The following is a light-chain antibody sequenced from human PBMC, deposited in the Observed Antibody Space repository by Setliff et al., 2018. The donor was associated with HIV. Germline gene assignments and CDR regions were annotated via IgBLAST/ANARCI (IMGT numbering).Light chain of an antibody. J-gene: IGLJ1*01. CDR1: SSDIGSWNF. V-gene: IGLV2-23*02. CDR2: EVS. Sequence: QSVLAQPASVSGSPGQSITISCTGSSSDIGSWNFVSWYQQYPDKAPKTMIYEVSKRPSGVSNRFSGSKSGNVASLTISGLQAEDEADYYCCSNTGSNTFVFGTGTKVTVL. CDR3: CSNTGSNTFV.